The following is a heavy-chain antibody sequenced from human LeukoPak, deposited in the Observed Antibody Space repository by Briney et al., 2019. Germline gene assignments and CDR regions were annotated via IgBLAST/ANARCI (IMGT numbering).Heavy chain of an antibody. V-gene: IGHV4-59*01. D-gene: IGHD5-24*01. J-gene: IGHJ4*02. Sequence: PSETLSLTCTVSGGSISSCYWSWIRQPPGKGLEWIGYIYYSGSGNYNPSLKSRVTISVDTSKNQFSLTLSSVTAADTAVYYCARSGDGYKSWHYFDYWGQGMVVTVSS. CDR3: ARSGDGYKSWHYFDY. CDR2: IYYSGSG. CDR1: GGSISSCY.